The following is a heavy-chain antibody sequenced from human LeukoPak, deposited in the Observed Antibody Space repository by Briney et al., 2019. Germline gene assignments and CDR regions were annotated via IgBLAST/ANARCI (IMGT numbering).Heavy chain of an antibody. V-gene: IGHV3-48*04. D-gene: IGHD2-2*03. CDR3: VRAAGASRYGYGF. Sequence: GGSLRLSCVASGLRFSNYNMNWVRQAPGKGPEWVSYISATTGTTYYADSVKGRFTISRDNSKNSLFLQLSSLRVEDTAVYYCVRAAGASRYGYGFWGQGTLVTVTS. CDR1: GLRFSNYN. J-gene: IGHJ1*01. CDR2: ISATTGTT.